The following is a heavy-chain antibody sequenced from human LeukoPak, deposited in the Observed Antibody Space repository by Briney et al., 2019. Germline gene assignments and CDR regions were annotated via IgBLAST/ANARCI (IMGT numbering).Heavy chain of an antibody. D-gene: IGHD2-15*01. CDR2: IIPIFGTA. Sequence: SVKVSCKASGGTFSSYAISWVRQAPGQGLEWMGGIIPIFGTANYAQKFQGRVTITADESTSTAYMELSSLRSEDTAFYYCARGVGGFFSTYNWFDPWGQGTLVTVSS. CDR1: GGTFSSYA. J-gene: IGHJ5*02. V-gene: IGHV1-69*01. CDR3: ARGVGGFFSTYNWFDP.